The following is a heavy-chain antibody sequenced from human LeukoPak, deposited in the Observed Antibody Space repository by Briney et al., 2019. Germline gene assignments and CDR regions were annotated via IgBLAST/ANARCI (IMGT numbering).Heavy chain of an antibody. CDR1: GFNFGSHW. Sequence: GGSLRLSCAASGFNFGSHWMTWVRQAPGKGLEWVANIKQDGSEKYYVDSVKGRFTISRDNAKNSLYLQMNSLRVEDTAVYYCARLRVRPSQMTTVSTFDNWGQGTLVTVSS. V-gene: IGHV3-7*01. CDR2: IKQDGSEK. CDR3: ARLRVRPSQMTTVSTFDN. J-gene: IGHJ4*02. D-gene: IGHD4-17*01.